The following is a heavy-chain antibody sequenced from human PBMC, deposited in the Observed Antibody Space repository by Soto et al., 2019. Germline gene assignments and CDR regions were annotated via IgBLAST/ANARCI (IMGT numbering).Heavy chain of an antibody. Sequence: EMQLLESGGGLVQPGRSPRLSSTASGFTFRSYAMSWVRQAPRKGLEWVSAISGSGGSTYYADSVKGRFTISRDNSKNTLYLQVSSLRAADTAVYYCAKDITLFGVPPPNDWFDPWGQGTLVTVSS. V-gene: IGHV3-23*01. CDR3: AKDITLFGVPPPNDWFDP. D-gene: IGHD3-3*01. CDR1: GFTFRSYA. J-gene: IGHJ5*02. CDR2: ISGSGGST.